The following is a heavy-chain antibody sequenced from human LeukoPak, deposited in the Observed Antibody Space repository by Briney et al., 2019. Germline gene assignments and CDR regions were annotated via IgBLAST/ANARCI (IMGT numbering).Heavy chain of an antibody. V-gene: IGHV1-18*04. CDR2: ISAYNGNT. D-gene: IGHD1-26*01. CDR3: ARGLVGAQADFDY. J-gene: IGHJ4*02. CDR1: GYTITSYY. Sequence: GASVKVSCKASGYTITSYYMHWVRQAPGHGLEWMGWISAYNGNTNYAQKLQGRVTMTTDTSTSTAYMELRSLRSDDTAVYYCARGLVGAQADFDYWGQGTLVTVSS.